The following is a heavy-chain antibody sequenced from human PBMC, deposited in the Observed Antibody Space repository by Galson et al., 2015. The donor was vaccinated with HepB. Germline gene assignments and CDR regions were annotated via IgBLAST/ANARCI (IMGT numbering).Heavy chain of an antibody. Sequence: SVKVSCKASGYTFTSYYMHWVRQAPGQGLEWMGIINPSGGSTSYAQKFQGRVTMTRDTSTSTVYMELSSLRSEDTAVYYCARDYSGYGNYYYGMDVWGQGTTVTVSS. D-gene: IGHD5-12*01. CDR1: GYTFTSYY. CDR2: INPSGGST. CDR3: ARDYSGYGNYYYGMDV. V-gene: IGHV1-46*01. J-gene: IGHJ6*02.